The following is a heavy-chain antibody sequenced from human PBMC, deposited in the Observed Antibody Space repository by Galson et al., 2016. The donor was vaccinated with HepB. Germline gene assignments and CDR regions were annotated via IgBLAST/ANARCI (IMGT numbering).Heavy chain of an antibody. D-gene: IGHD7-27*01. CDR3: AHKMEVWGFGY. CDR1: GFSVSSKGVG. J-gene: IGHJ4*02. CDR2: IYWDDDK. V-gene: IGHV2-5*02. Sequence: PALVKPTQTLTLTCTFSGFSVSSKGVGVGWIRQPPGKALEWLALIYWDDDKRYSPSLKSRLTITKDTSKNQVVLTMTNMDPVDTGTYYCAHKMEVWGFGYWGQGTLVAVSS.